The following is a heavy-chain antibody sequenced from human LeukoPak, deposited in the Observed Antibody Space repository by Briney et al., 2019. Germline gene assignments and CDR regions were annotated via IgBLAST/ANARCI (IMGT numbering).Heavy chain of an antibody. D-gene: IGHD3-10*01. J-gene: IGHJ4*02. CDR1: GFTFTTYW. Sequence: PGGSLRLSCAASGFTFTTYWMSWVRQFPGKGLEWVANINQDGTEKYYVDSVKGRFTVSRDNAKNSLYLQMNSLRVEDTAIYYCVKVAKYYYGSEAYYFFEHWGQGTPVTASS. CDR2: INQDGTEK. CDR3: VKVAKYYYGSEAYYFFEH. V-gene: IGHV3-7*01.